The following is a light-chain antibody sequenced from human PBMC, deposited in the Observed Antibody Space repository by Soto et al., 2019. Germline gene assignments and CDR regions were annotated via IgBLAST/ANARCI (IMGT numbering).Light chain of an antibody. Sequence: QSALTQPASVSGSPGQSITISCTGTSSDVGGYNYVSWYQQHPGKAPKLMIYDVNNRPSGVSNRFSGSKSGNTASLTISGLQAEDEADYYCSSYTSSSTLVVFGGETKVTVL. CDR1: SSDVGGYNY. CDR2: DVN. J-gene: IGLJ2*01. V-gene: IGLV2-14*01. CDR3: SSYTSSSTLVV.